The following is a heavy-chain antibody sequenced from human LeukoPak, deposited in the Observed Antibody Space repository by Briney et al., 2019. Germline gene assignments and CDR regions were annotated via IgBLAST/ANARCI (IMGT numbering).Heavy chain of an antibody. Sequence: PGGSLRLSCTASGFTFDAHAMYWVRQTPGKTLEWVSFISGDGGNTYYADSVKGRFTISRDNTNDSLYLQMNRLRTEDTALYYCAKDLSVSRKYYDASGALDFWGQGTLVTVSS. CDR3: AKDLSVSRKYYDASGALDF. CDR2: ISGDGGNT. V-gene: IGHV3-43*02. D-gene: IGHD4/OR15-4a*01. CDR1: GFTFDAHA. J-gene: IGHJ4*02.